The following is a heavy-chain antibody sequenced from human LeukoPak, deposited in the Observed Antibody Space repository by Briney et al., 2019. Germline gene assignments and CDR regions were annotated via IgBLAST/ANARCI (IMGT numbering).Heavy chain of an antibody. V-gene: IGHV1-46*01. Sequence: ASVKVSCTASGYTFTSYYMHWVRQAPGQGLEWMGIINPSGGSTSYAQKFQGRVTMTRDTSTSTVYMELSSLRSEDTAVYYCARAFRAKHSNDAFDIWGQGTMVTVSS. J-gene: IGHJ3*02. CDR2: INPSGGST. CDR3: ARAFRAKHSNDAFDI. D-gene: IGHD4-11*01. CDR1: GYTFTSYY.